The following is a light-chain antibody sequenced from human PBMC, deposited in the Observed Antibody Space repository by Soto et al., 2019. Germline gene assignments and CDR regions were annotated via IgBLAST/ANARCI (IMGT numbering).Light chain of an antibody. V-gene: IGLV2-14*01. CDR2: EVN. CDR3: SSFTSTTVVV. J-gene: IGLJ2*01. Sequence: QSVLTQPASVSGSPGQSITISCTGTSSDVGGFDYVSWYQLLPGKAPKLMISEVNNRPSGVSYRFSGSKSGNTASLTISGLQAEDEADYYCSSFTSTTVVVFGGGTKLTVL. CDR1: SSDVGGFDY.